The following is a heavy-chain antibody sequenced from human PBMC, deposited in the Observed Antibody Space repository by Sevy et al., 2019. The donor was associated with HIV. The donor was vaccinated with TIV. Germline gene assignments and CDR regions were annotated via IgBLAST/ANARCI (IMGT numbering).Heavy chain of an antibody. V-gene: IGHV1-2*02. J-gene: IGHJ4*02. CDR1: GYTFTSYY. CDR2: INPFSTGK. CDR3: VGWAGIGQYYFDY. Sequence: ASVKVSCKGSGYTFTSYYIQWVRQVPGQGLQWMGWINPFSTGKKYAPRFQGRVTLTSDRDTSSTTAYMELGRLTSDDTAIYYCVGWAGIGQYYFDYWGQGTLVTVSS. D-gene: IGHD6-19*01.